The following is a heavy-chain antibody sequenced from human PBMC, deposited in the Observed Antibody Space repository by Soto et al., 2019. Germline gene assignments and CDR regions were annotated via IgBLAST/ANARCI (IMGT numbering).Heavy chain of an antibody. V-gene: IGHV4-59*01. D-gene: IGHD7-27*01. CDR1: GGSISSYD. CDR2: IYYSGST. CDR3: ARRWGTYFDF. J-gene: IGHJ4*02. Sequence: PSETLSLTCTVSGGSISSYDWSWIRQPPGKGLEWIGYIYYSGSTDYDPSLKSRVTISVDTSKNQFSLKLSSVTAADTAVYYCARRWGTYFDFWGQGTPVTVSS.